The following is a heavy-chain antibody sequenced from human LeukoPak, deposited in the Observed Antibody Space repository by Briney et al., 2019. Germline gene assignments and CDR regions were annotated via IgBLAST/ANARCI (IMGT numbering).Heavy chain of an antibody. CDR3: TREEYSRYDLRY. V-gene: IGHV3-53*01. Sequence: PGGSLRFSRAASGITVSSNYMSWVREAPGKGLEWVSVIYSGGSTYYADSVKGRFTISRDNSKNTMYLQMNSLRAEDTAVYYCTREEYSRYDLRYWGQGTLVTVSS. J-gene: IGHJ4*02. D-gene: IGHD5-12*01. CDR1: GITVSSNY. CDR2: IYSGGST.